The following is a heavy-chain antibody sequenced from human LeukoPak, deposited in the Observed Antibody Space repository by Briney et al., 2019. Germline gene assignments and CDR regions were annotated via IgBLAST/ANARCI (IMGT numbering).Heavy chain of an antibody. CDR2: ISPYNGDT. Sequence: ASVKVSCKAFGFTSTNYLINWVRQAPGQGLEWVGWISPYNGDTNYARRLQGRVTMTSDASTSTAYMELRSLTSDDTAVYYCARGWNDYWGQGTLVTVSS. D-gene: IGHD1-1*01. V-gene: IGHV1-18*01. J-gene: IGHJ4*02. CDR1: GFTSTNYL. CDR3: ARGWNDY.